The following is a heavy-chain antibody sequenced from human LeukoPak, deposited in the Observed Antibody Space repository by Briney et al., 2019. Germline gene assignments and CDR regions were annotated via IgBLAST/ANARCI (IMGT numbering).Heavy chain of an antibody. CDR1: GFTFSSYW. CDR2: INSDGSST. J-gene: IGHJ6*02. CDR3: AREQHYYDSSGYYPYYYYGMDV. D-gene: IGHD3-22*01. V-gene: IGHV3-74*01. Sequence: GGSLRLSCAASGFTFSSYWMHWVRQAPGKGLVWVSRINSDGSSTSYADSVKGRFTIPRDNAKNTLYLQMNSLRAEDTAVYYCAREQHYYDSSGYYPYYYYGMDVWGQGTTVTVSS.